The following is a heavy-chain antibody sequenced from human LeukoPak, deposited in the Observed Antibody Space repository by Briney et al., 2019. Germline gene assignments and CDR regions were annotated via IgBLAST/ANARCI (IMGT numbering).Heavy chain of an antibody. CDR3: ARGYCSGGSCYSYYYYNYMDV. J-gene: IGHJ6*03. Sequence: SETLSLTCTVSGGSISSGSYYWGWIRQPPGKGLEWIGSIYYSGSTYYNPSLKSRVTISVDTSKNQFSLKLSSVTAADTAVYYCARGYCSGGSCYSYYYYNYMDVWGKGTTVTVSS. CDR1: GGSISSGSYY. CDR2: IYYSGST. D-gene: IGHD2-15*01. V-gene: IGHV4-39*07.